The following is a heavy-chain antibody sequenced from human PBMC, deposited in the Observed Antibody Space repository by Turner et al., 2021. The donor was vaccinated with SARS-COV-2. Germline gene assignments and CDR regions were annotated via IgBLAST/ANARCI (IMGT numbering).Heavy chain of an antibody. CDR1: GFPFGNDA. CDR3: ARAGYSSAWTDHWHFDL. D-gene: IGHD6-19*01. CDR2: IGLGRTAK. J-gene: IGHJ2*01. Sequence: EQLLESGGGLVQPGGSLRLSCAGSGFPFGNDAMNWVRHVPGKGLEWLSFIGLGRTAKYYADSVKGRFTISRDNAKKSLFLKMNSLTVGDTAIYYCARAGYSSAWTDHWHFDLWGRGTLVTVSS. V-gene: IGHV3-48*03.